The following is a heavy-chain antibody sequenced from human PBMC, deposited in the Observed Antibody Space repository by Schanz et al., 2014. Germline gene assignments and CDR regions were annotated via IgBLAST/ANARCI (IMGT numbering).Heavy chain of an antibody. J-gene: IGHJ3*02. Sequence: VQLVESGGALVQPGGSLRLSCAASGFSISFHWMSWVRQAPGKGLEWVSGISGSGAHTYHADSVRGRFTISRDNSKNILYLQMNSLRAEDTAIYFCAAARGTNCYFCALDIWGQGTMVTVSS. CDR3: AAARGTNCYFCALDI. CDR1: GFSISFHW. D-gene: IGHD2-2*01. CDR2: ISGSGAHT. V-gene: IGHV3-23*04.